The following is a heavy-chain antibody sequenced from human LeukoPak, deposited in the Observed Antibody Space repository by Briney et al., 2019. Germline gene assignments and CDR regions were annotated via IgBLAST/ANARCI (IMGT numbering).Heavy chain of an antibody. V-gene: IGHV3-23*01. Sequence: PGGSLRLSCAASGFSISNSAMSWVRQAPGKGLEWVSLIVASSGSTFYADSVKGRFTISRDNSKNTLYLQMNSLRAEDTAVYYCAKRTSSNYGMDVWGQGTTVTVSS. CDR1: GFSISNSA. CDR3: AKRTSSNYGMDV. J-gene: IGHJ6*02. CDR2: IVASSGST. D-gene: IGHD2-2*01.